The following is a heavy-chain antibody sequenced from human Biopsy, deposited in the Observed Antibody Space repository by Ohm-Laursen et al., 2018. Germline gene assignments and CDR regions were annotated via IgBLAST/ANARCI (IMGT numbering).Heavy chain of an antibody. V-gene: IGHV3-48*03. CDR2: IGSSGSTI. J-gene: IGHJ4*02. Sequence: SLRLSCAASGFTFRTYEMNWVRQAPGKGLEWVSHIGSSGSTIYYADPVKGRFTISRDNAKNSLYLQMSSLRAEDTAVYYCAGSYFWGSYRSPYFDSWGQGTLVAVSS. CDR1: GFTFRTYE. CDR3: AGSYFWGSYRSPYFDS. D-gene: IGHD3-16*02.